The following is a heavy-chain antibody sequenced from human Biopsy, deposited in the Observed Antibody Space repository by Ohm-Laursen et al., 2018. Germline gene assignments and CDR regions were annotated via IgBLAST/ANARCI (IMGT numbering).Heavy chain of an antibody. CDR2: IDSSAAST. V-gene: IGHV3-23*01. CDR3: ANSYYDFWTGYLNFDN. Sequence: SLRLSCSASGFTFKNYAMNWVRQAPGKGLDWVSSIDSSAASTFYADSVKGRFTISRDNSNNTLYLQMNSLRAEDTAVYYCANSYYDFWTGYLNFDNGGQGTLVTVSS. D-gene: IGHD3-3*01. CDR1: GFTFKNYA. J-gene: IGHJ4*02.